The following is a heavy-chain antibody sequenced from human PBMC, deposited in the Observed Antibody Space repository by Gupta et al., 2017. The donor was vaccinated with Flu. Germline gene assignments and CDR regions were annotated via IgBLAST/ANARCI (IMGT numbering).Heavy chain of an antibody. CDR3: ARGITIFGVVHFDY. Sequence: EVQLVESGGGLVQPGGSLRLSCAAAGFTFGSYAIHWVRQAPGKGLEYVSSISSNGGSTYYANSVKGRFTISRDNSKNTLYLQMGSLRVEDMAMYYCARGITIFGVVHFDYWGQGTLVTVSS. J-gene: IGHJ4*02. CDR1: GFTFGSYA. CDR2: ISSNGGST. D-gene: IGHD3-3*01. V-gene: IGHV3-64*01.